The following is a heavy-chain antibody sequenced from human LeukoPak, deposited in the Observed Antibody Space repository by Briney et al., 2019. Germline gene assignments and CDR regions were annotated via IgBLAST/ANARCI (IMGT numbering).Heavy chain of an antibody. CDR3: ARVNSGSYYLDY. CDR1: GYSFTSYW. D-gene: IGHD1-26*01. J-gene: IGHJ4*02. V-gene: IGHV5-10-1*01. CDR2: IEPSDPST. Sequence: PGESLRISGKGSGYSFTSYWISWVRQMPGKGLEWMVRIEPSDPSTNYSPSSQGHVTISADKSISTAYLQWSRLKASDTAMYYCARVNSGSYYLDYWGQGTLVTVSS.